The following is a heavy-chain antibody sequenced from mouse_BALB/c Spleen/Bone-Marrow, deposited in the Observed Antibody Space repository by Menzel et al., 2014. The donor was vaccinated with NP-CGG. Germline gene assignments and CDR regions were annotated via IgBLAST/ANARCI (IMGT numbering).Heavy chain of an antibody. V-gene: IGHV1S81*02. CDR1: GYTFSNYY. CDR3: TRSNYGYWYFDV. D-gene: IGHD1-1*01. CDR2: SNPSNGGS. Sequence: VQLQQSGAELVKPGASVKSSCKASGYTFSNYYMYWVKQRPGQGLEWIGESNPSNGGSNFNEKFKSKATLTVDKSSSTAYMQLSSLTSEDSAVYYCTRSNYGYWYFDVWGAGTTVTVSS. J-gene: IGHJ1*01.